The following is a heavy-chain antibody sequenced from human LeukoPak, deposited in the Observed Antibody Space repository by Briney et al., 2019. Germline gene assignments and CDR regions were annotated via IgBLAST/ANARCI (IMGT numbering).Heavy chain of an antibody. CDR1: GYTFTGYY. Sequence: ASLKVSCKASGYTFTGYYLYWVRQAPGQGLEWMGWINPNTGDTNYAQKFQGRVSMTRDTPISTAYMELTRLSSDDTAIYYCAREGGGYCSSISCYRSYYYYMDVWGKGTTVTVSS. D-gene: IGHD2-2*02. CDR3: AREGGGYCSSISCYRSYYYYMDV. V-gene: IGHV1-2*02. CDR2: INPNTGDT. J-gene: IGHJ6*03.